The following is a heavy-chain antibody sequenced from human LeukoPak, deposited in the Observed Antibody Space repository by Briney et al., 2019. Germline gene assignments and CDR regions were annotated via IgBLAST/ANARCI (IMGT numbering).Heavy chain of an antibody. CDR3: ARGTRGYGPETAFDY. Sequence: PSETLSLTCSVSGGSISSITYYWVWIRQPPGKGLEWIGSIYYSGSTYYNPSLKSRVTTSVDTSKNQFSLKLTSVTAADTAVYYCARGTRGYGPETAFDYWGQGTLVTVSS. D-gene: IGHD5-12*01. CDR2: IYYSGST. J-gene: IGHJ4*02. V-gene: IGHV4-39*01. CDR1: GGSISSITYY.